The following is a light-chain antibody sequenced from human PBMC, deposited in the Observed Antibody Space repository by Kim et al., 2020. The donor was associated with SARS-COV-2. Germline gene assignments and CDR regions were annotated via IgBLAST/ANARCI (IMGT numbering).Light chain of an antibody. J-gene: IGKJ1*01. Sequence: DIQMTQSPPSLSASVGDRVTITCRASQDISHYLVWFQHKPGKAPKLLIYAASALHSEVPSRFSGSGAGTDFTLTISSLQPEDVATYYCQSYNSAHWTFGQGTKVEI. CDR3: QSYNSAHWT. V-gene: IGKV1-27*01. CDR1: QDISHY. CDR2: AAS.